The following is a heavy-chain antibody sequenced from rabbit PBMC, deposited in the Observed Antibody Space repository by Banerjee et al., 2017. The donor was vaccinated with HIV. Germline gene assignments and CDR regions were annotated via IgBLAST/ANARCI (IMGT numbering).Heavy chain of an antibody. Sequence: QSLEESGGDLVKPGASLTLTCTASGFSFSSSYYMCWVRQAPGKGLEWIACIYAGSSGSAYYASWAKGRFTISETSSTTVTLQMTSLTAADTATYFCARDIAATSPYRSHYFDLWGQGTLVTVS. CDR2: IYAGSSGSA. CDR3: ARDIAATSPYRSHYFDL. D-gene: IGHD8-1*01. V-gene: IGHV1S40*01. CDR1: GFSFSSSYY. J-gene: IGHJ4*01.